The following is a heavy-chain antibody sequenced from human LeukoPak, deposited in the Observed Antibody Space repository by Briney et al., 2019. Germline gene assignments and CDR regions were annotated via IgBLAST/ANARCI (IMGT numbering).Heavy chain of an antibody. CDR1: GGSVSSGSYY. D-gene: IGHD5-18*01. CDR3: AREAMYSYGNNFDY. V-gene: IGHV4-61*01. Sequence: SETLSLTCTVSGGSVSSGSYYWSWIRQPPGKGLEWIGYIYYSGSTNYNPSLRSRVTISVDTSKNQFSLKLSSVTAADTAVYHCAREAMYSYGNNFDYWGQGTLVTVSS. J-gene: IGHJ4*02. CDR2: IYYSGST.